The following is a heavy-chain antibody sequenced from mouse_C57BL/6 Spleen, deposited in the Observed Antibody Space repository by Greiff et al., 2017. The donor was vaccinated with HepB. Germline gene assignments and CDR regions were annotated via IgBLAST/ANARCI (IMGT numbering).Heavy chain of an antibody. CDR3: ARGGLLRYCDV. Sequence: QVQLQQPGAELVMPGASVKLSCKASGYTFTSYWMHWVKQRPGQGLEWIGEIDPSDSYTNYNQKFKGKSTLTVDKSSSTAYMQLSSLTSEDSAVYYCARGGLLRYCDVWGTGTTVTVSS. J-gene: IGHJ1*03. V-gene: IGHV1-69*01. CDR2: IDPSDSYT. CDR1: GYTFTSYW. D-gene: IGHD1-1*01.